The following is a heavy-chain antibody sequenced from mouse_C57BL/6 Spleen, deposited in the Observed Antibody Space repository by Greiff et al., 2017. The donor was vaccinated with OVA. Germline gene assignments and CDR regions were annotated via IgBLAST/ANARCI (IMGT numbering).Heavy chain of an antibody. J-gene: IGHJ4*01. CDR3: ARRSTVVPLWRAMDY. Sequence: EVQLQQSGPELVKPGASVKISCKASGYTFTDYYMNWVKQSHGKSLEWIGDINPNNGGTSYNQKFKGKATLTVDKSSSTAYMELRSLTSEDSAVYYCARRSTVVPLWRAMDYWGQGTSVTVSS. CDR2: INPNNGGT. CDR1: GYTFTDYY. V-gene: IGHV1-26*01. D-gene: IGHD1-1*01.